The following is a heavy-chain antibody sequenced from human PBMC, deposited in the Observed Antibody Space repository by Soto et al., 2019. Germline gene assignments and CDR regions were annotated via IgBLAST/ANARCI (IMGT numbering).Heavy chain of an antibody. D-gene: IGHD3-16*01. CDR3: AVKGGGDRILDY. Sequence: QITLKESGPTLVKPTQTLTLTCTFSGFSLSTRGVGVGWIRQPPGKALEWLALIYWDGFKHYSPSLESRLTIREDPAKNQVVLTMTNMDPGDTATYYCAVKGGGDRILDYWGQGTLVTDCS. CDR2: IYWDGFK. J-gene: IGHJ4*02. CDR1: GFSLSTRGVG. V-gene: IGHV2-5*02.